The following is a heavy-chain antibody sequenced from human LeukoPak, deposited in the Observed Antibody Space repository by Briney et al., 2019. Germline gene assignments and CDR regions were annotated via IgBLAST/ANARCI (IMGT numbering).Heavy chain of an antibody. CDR3: ARQKYYYDSYFDY. CDR2: IYYSGST. J-gene: IGHJ4*02. V-gene: IGHV4-39*01. CDR1: GGSISSSSYY. D-gene: IGHD3-22*01. Sequence: SETPPLTCTVSGGSISSSSYYWGWIRQPPGKGLEWIGSIYYSGSTYYNPSLKSRVTISVDTSKNQFSLKLSSVTAADTAVYYCARQKYYYDSYFDYWGQGTLVTVSS.